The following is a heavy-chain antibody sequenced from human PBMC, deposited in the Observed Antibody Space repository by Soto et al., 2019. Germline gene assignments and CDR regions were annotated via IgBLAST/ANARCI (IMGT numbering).Heavy chain of an antibody. CDR2: IYYSGST. V-gene: IGHV4-39*01. CDR3: ARQFKADSSGYYYESPYRIQVDY. CDR1: GGSISSSSYY. D-gene: IGHD3-22*01. Sequence: PSETLSLTCTVSGGSISSSSYYWGWIRQPPGKGLEWIGSIYYSGSTYYNPSLKSRVTISVDTSKNQFSLKLSSVTAADTAVYYCARQFKADSSGYYYESPYRIQVDYSGQGTLVTVSS. J-gene: IGHJ4*02.